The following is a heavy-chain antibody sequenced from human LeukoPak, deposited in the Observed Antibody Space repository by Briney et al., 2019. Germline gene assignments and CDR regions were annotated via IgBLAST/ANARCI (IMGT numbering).Heavy chain of an antibody. J-gene: IGHJ4*02. CDR2: IWYDGSNK. D-gene: IGHD6-6*01. V-gene: IGHV3-33*01. CDR1: GFTFSYYG. Sequence: GRSLRLSCAASGFTFSYYGMHRVRQAPGKGLEWVAVIWYDGSNKYYADSVKGRFTISRDNSKNTLYLQMNSLRAEDTAVYYCARVHFSSSPYFDYWGQGTLVTVSS. CDR3: ARVHFSSSPYFDY.